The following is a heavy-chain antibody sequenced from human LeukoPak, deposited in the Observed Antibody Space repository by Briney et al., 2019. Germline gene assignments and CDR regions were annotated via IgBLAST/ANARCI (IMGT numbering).Heavy chain of an antibody. V-gene: IGHV3-23*01. CDR1: GFTFSSYA. D-gene: IGHD3-10*01. Sequence: GGSLRLSCAASGFTFSSYAMSWVRQAPGKGLEWVSDISGSGGSTYYADSVKGRFTISRDNSKNTLYLQMNSLRAEDTAVYYCARSYYYGSGSYYKVIDYWGQGTLVTVSS. J-gene: IGHJ4*02. CDR2: ISGSGGST. CDR3: ARSYYYGSGSYYKVIDY.